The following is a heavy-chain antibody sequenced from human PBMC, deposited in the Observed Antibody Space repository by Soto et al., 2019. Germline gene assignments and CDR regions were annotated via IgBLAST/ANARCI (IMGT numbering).Heavy chain of an antibody. CDR2: ISYDGSNK. J-gene: IGHJ6*02. V-gene: IGHV3-30-3*01. CDR3: ARSGVTMVRGVISYYGMDV. CDR1: GFTFSSYA. Sequence: PGGSLRLSCAASGFTFSSYAMHWVRQAPGKGLEWVAVISYDGSNKYYADSVKGRFTISRDNSKNTLYLQMNSLRAEDTAVYYCARSGVTMVRGVISYYGMDVWGQGTTVTVSS. D-gene: IGHD3-10*01.